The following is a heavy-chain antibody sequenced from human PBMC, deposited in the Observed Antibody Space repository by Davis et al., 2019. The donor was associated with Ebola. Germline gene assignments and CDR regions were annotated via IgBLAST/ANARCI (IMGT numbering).Heavy chain of an antibody. J-gene: IGHJ4*02. V-gene: IGHV3-64D*06. CDR3: VKERGGLELLYGNYYFDY. D-gene: IGHD2-2*02. CDR1: GFTFSSYA. CDR2: ISSNGGST. Sequence: GGSLRLSCSASGFTFSSYAMHWVRQAPGKGLEYVSAISSNGGSTYYADSVKGRFTISRDNSKNTLYLQMSSLRAEDKAVYYCVKERGGLELLYGNYYFDYWGQGTLVTVSS.